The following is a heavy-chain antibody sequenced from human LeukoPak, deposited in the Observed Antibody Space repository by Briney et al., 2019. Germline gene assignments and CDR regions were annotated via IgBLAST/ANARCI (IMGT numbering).Heavy chain of an antibody. D-gene: IGHD6-19*01. Sequence: GGSLRLSCAVSGFTFSDHFLDWVRQAPGKGLEWVGRSRNKDKSYTTEYAASVKGRFTISRDDSKNSLYLQMNSLKTEDTAVYYCVRVGSVAGSDYLDYWGQGTLVTVSS. CDR1: GFTFSDHF. J-gene: IGHJ4*02. CDR2: SRNKDKSYTT. V-gene: IGHV3-72*01. CDR3: VRVGSVAGSDYLDY.